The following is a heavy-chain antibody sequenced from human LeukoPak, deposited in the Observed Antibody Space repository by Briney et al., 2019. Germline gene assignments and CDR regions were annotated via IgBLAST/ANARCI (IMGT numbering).Heavy chain of an antibody. CDR2: ISGSGGST. CDR1: GFTFSSYA. Sequence: GSLRPSLAASGFTFSSYAMDWVRQAPGKGLGWVSAISGSGGSTYYADSVKGRFTISRDNSKNTLYLQMNSLRAEDTAVYYCAKEGKAAWGVNAFDIWGQGTMVTVSS. CDR3: AKEGKAAWGVNAFDI. D-gene: IGHD2-15*01. J-gene: IGHJ3*02. V-gene: IGHV3-23*01.